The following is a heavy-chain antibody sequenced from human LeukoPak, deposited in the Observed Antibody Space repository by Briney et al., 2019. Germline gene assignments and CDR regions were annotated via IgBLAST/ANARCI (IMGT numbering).Heavy chain of an antibody. J-gene: IGHJ5*02. CDR3: AREAYDYVWGPNWFDP. D-gene: IGHD3-16*01. CDR2: INPNSGGT. CDR1: GYTFTGYY. Sequence: GASVKVSCKASGYTFTGYYMHWVRQAPGQGLEWMGWINPNSGGTNYAQKFQGRVTMTRDTSISTAYMELSRLRSDDTAVYYCAREAYDYVWGPNWFDPWGQGTLVTVSS. V-gene: IGHV1-2*02.